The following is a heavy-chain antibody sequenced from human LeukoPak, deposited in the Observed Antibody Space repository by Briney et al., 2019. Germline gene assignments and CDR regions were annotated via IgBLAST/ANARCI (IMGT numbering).Heavy chain of an antibody. Sequence: SETLSLTCTVSGGSISSYYWSWIRQPPGKGLEWIGYIYYSGSTNYNPSLKSRVTISVDTSKNQFSLKLSPVTAADTAVYYCARTNSPYYCGGDCYSDYYYYMDVWGKGATVTVSS. J-gene: IGHJ6*03. D-gene: IGHD2-21*02. V-gene: IGHV4-59*01. CDR1: GGSISSYY. CDR2: IYYSGST. CDR3: ARTNSPYYCGGDCYSDYYYYMDV.